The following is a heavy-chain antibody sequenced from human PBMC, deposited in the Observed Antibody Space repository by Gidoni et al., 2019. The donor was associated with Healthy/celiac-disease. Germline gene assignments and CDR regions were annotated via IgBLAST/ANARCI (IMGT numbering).Heavy chain of an antibody. CDR1: GSTFPSYY. CDR2: INPSGGST. Sequence: QVQLVLSGAEVKKPGASVKVSCKASGSTFPSYYLHWVRQAPGQGLEWMGIINPSGGSTSYAQKFQGRVTMTRDTSTSTVYMELSSLRSEDTAVYYCARDARKDSSSWYAHDAFDIWGQGTMVTVSS. CDR3: ARDARKDSSSWYAHDAFDI. J-gene: IGHJ3*02. V-gene: IGHV1-46*01. D-gene: IGHD6-13*01.